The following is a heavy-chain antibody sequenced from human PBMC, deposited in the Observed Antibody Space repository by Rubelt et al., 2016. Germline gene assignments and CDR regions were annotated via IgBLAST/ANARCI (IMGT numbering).Heavy chain of an antibody. Sequence: QVQLVQSGAEVKKPGSSVKVSCKASGGTFSSYAISWVRQAPGQGLEWMGGITPIFGTANYAQKFQGGVTSTAEESTSAACMGLSSLRSEDTAVYYCAREYSSSLDYWGQGTLVTVSS. J-gene: IGHJ4*02. V-gene: IGHV1-69*01. D-gene: IGHD6-6*01. CDR1: GGTFSSYA. CDR2: ITPIFGTA. CDR3: AREYSSSLDY.